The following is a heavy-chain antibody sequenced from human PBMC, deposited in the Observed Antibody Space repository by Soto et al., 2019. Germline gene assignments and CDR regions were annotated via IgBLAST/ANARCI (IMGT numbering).Heavy chain of an antibody. CDR3: ARDYPPVDY. CDR1: GYTFTNYG. CDR2: ISAYNGNT. V-gene: IGHV1-18*01. Sequence: QVQLVQSGAEVKKPGASVKVSCKASGYTFTNYGISWVRQAPGQGLEWMGWISAYNGNTKYAQKLPGRVTMTTVTSASTAHRELRSLRSEDKGVYYCARDYPPVDYWGQGTLVTVSS. J-gene: IGHJ4*02. D-gene: IGHD3-16*02.